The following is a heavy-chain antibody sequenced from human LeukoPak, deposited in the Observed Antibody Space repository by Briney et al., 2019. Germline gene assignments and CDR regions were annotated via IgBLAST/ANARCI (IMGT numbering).Heavy chain of an antibody. CDR2: IYSGGST. D-gene: IGHD3-3*01. CDR1: GFTVSSNY. J-gene: IGHJ5*02. CDR3: ARGGGVTPRNWFDP. V-gene: IGHV3-53*04. Sequence: GGSLRLSCAASGFTVSSNYMSWVRQAPGKGLEWVSVIYSGGSTYYADSVKGRFTISRHNSKNTLYLQMNSLRAEDTAEYYCARGGGVTPRNWFDPWGQGTLVTVSS.